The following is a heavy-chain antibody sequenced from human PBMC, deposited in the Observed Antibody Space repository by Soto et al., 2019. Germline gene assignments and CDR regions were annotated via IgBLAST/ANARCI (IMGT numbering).Heavy chain of an antibody. J-gene: IGHJ4*02. CDR1: GYSFTSYW. D-gene: IGHD3-22*01. CDR3: ARGHSDYDSSGYQSDC. Sequence: PGESLKISCKGSGYSFTSYWIGWVRQMPGKGLEWMGIIYPGDSDTRYSPSFQGQVTISADKSISTAYLQWSSLKASDTAMYYCARGHSDYDSSGYQSDCWGQGTLVTVSS. CDR2: IYPGDSDT. V-gene: IGHV5-51*01.